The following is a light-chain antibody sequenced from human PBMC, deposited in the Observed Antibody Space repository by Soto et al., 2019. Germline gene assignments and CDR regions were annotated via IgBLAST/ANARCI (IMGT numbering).Light chain of an antibody. J-gene: IGLJ1*01. V-gene: IGLV2-14*01. CDR1: SSDVGGYNY. CDR2: EVS. Sequence: SELTQPASVSGSAEQSITISCTGTSSDVGGYNYVSWYQHHPGKAPKLMIYEVSSRPSGVSYRFSGSKSGNTASLTISGLQADDEAEYYCSSYTSSSTLLIFGTGTKVTVL. CDR3: SSYTSSSTLLI.